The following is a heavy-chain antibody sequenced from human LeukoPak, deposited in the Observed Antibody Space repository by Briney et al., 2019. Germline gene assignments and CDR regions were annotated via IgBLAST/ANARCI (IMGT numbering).Heavy chain of an antibody. CDR2: IVVGSGNT. D-gene: IGHD3-22*01. CDR3: AADLNYYDSSGSGDY. Sequence: ASVKVSCKASGFTFTSSAMQWVRQARGQRLEWIGWIVVGSGNTNYAQKFQERVTITRDMSTSTAYMELTSLRSEDTAVYYCAADLNYYDSSGSGDYWGQGTLVTVSS. J-gene: IGHJ4*02. V-gene: IGHV1-58*02. CDR1: GFTFTSSA.